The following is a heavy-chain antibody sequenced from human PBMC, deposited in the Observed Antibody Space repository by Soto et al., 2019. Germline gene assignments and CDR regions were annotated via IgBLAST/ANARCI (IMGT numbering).Heavy chain of an antibody. CDR1: GYTFTSYA. CDR2: INASNGNT. V-gene: IGHV1-3*01. Sequence: ASVKVSCKASGYTFTSYAMHWVRQAPGQRLEWMGWINASNGNTKYSQKFQGRVTITRDTSASTAYMELSSLRSEDTAVYYCAILGPYASGTYSFRHNRFDPWGQGTLVTVSS. CDR3: AILGPYASGTYSFRHNRFDP. J-gene: IGHJ5*02. D-gene: IGHD3-10*01.